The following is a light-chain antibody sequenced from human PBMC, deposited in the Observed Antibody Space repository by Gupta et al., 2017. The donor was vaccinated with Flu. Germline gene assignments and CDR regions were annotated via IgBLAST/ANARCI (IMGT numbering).Light chain of an antibody. Sequence: EIVMTQSPATLSVSPGERATLSCRASQSVSSNLAWYQQKPGQAPRLLIYGASTRATGIPASFSGSGSGTEFTPTISSLQSEDFAVYYCQQYNNWPPWTFGQGTKVEIK. CDR3: QQYNNWPPWT. V-gene: IGKV3-15*01. CDR2: GAS. J-gene: IGKJ1*01. CDR1: QSVSSN.